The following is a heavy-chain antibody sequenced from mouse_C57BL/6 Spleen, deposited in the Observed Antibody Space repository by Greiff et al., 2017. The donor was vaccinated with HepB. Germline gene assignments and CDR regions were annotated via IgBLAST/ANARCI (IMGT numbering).Heavy chain of an antibody. CDR3: ARNYGSSYFDY. CDR1: GFTFSDYY. J-gene: IGHJ2*01. Sequence: EVQLQESEGGLVQPGSSMKLSCTASGFTFSDYYMAWVRQVPEKGLEWVANINYDGSSTYYLDSLKSRFIISRDNATNILYLQMSSLKSEDTATYYCARNYGSSYFDYWGQGTTLTVSS. D-gene: IGHD1-1*01. CDR2: INYDGSST. V-gene: IGHV5-16*01.